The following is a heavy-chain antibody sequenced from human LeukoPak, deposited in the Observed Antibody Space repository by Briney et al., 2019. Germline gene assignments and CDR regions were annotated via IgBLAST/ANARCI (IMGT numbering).Heavy chain of an antibody. Sequence: PSETLSLTCAVYGGSFSGYYWSWIRQPPGKGLEWIGEINHSGSTSYNPSLKSRVTISVDTSKNQFSLKLSSVTAADTAVYYCARKGSNKNYYDSSGYYYPFDYWGQGTLVTVSS. CDR3: ARKGSNKNYYDSSGYYYPFDY. CDR1: GGSFSGYY. J-gene: IGHJ4*02. D-gene: IGHD3-22*01. CDR2: INHSGST. V-gene: IGHV4-34*01.